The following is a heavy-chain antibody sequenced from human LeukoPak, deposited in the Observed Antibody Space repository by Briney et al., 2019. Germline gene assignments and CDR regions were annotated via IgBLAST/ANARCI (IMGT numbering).Heavy chain of an antibody. CDR2: IVSFSRPV. V-gene: IGHV3-48*04. J-gene: IGHJ4*02. Sequence: GGALRLSCAASGFTFGDYAMIWVRQTPGKGLEWLSYIVSFSRPVYYADSVKGRFTISRDNAKNPLYLQMNSLRAEDTAMYYCARFLNNYTYADYWGQGTLVAVSS. D-gene: IGHD1/OR15-1a*01. CDR3: ARFLNNYTYADY. CDR1: GFTFGDYA.